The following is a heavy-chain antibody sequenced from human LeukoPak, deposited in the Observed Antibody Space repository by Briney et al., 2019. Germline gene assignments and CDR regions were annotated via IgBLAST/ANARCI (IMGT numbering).Heavy chain of an antibody. CDR1: GGSISGYY. CDR3: ARGEYEDLVGN. Sequence: SETLSLTCTVSGGSISGYYWSWIRQSPGRGLEWIGYVYYSGNTNYNPSLKSRLTISLDTAKNQFSLKLSSVTSADTAVYYCARGEYEDLVGNWGQGTLGTVSS. J-gene: IGHJ4*02. V-gene: IGHV4-59*01. D-gene: IGHD1-26*01. CDR2: VYYSGNT.